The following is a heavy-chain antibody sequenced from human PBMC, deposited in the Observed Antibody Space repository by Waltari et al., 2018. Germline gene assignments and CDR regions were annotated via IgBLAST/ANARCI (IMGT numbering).Heavy chain of an antibody. D-gene: IGHD1-26*01. CDR3: ATRAGSYWFDP. CDR2: MNPNSGNI. CDR1: GNSLTNYD. J-gene: IGHJ5*02. Sequence: QVQLVQSGAEVKKPGASVQVSCKASGNSLTNYDINWVRQAPGQGLEWMGWMNPNSGNIGYAQKFQDRVTITRDTSISTVYMELSSLRSEDTAVYYCATRAGSYWFDPWGQGSLVIVSS. V-gene: IGHV1-8*03.